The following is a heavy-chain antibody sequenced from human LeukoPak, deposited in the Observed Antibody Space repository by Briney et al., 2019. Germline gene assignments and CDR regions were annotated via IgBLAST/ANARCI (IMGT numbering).Heavy chain of an antibody. D-gene: IGHD6-19*01. CDR3: ARAHPRYISDWNGLY. CDR2: ISYDGSNK. J-gene: IGHJ4*02. CDR1: GFNFSDYW. V-gene: IGHV3-30*03. Sequence: GGSLRTSCAASGFNFSDYWMHWVRQAPGKGLEWVAVISYDGSNKYYADSVKGRFTISRDNSKNTLYLQMNSLRAEDTAIYYCARAHPRYISDWNGLYWGQGTLVTVSS.